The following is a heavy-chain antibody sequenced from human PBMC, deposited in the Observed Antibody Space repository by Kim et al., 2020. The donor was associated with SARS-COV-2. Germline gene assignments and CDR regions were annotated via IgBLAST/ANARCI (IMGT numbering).Heavy chain of an antibody. CDR1: GGSISSNDW. Sequence: SETLSLTCTVSGGSISSNDWCCCVRQSPEKGLEWVGVIYHSGITTYSPSLKSRVTISVDKSKNQFSLQINSVTAADTAVYYCVRELDRRSSKYFAAGGEGCQVTV. D-gene: IGHD6-6*01. V-gene: IGHV4-4*02. CDR2: IYHSGIT. CDR3: VRELDRRSSKYFAA. J-gene: IGHJ4*02.